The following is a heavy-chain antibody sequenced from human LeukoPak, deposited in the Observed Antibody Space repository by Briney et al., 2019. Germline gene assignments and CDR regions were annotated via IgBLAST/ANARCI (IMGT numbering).Heavy chain of an antibody. CDR3: ARAPYSSGWYDPPYYYYMDV. J-gene: IGHJ6*03. Sequence: SQTLSLTCAISGDSVSSNSAAWNWIRQSPSRGLEWLGRTYYRSKWYNDYAVSVKSRITINPDTSKNQFSLQLNSVTPEDTAVYYCARAPYSSGWYDPPYYYYMDVWGKGTTVTLSS. D-gene: IGHD6-19*01. V-gene: IGHV6-1*01. CDR1: GDSVSSNSAA. CDR2: TYYRSKWYN.